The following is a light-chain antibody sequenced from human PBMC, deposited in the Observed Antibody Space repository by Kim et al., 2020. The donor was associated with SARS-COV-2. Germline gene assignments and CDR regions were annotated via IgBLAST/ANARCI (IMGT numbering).Light chain of an antibody. V-gene: IGLV6-57*03. Sequence: GKTLPIPRTRSSGSIASNYVQWYQQRPGSAPTTVIYEDNQRPSGVPDRFSGSIDSSSNSASLTISGLKTEDEADYYCQSYDSSNWVFGGGTQLTVL. J-gene: IGLJ3*02. CDR2: EDN. CDR3: QSYDSSNWV. CDR1: SGSIASNY.